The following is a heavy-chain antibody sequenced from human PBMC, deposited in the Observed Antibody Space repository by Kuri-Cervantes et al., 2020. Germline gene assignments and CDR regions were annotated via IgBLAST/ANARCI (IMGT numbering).Heavy chain of an antibody. D-gene: IGHD4-23*01. V-gene: IGHV3-30*18. Sequence: GGSLRLSCAASGFTFSSYGMHWVRQAPGKGLEWVAVISYDGSNKYYADSVKGRFTISRDNSKNTLYLQMNSLRAEDTAVYYCAKLTRFAEEPFDYWGQGTLVTVSS. CDR2: ISYDGSNK. CDR3: AKLTRFAEEPFDY. CDR1: GFTFSSYG. J-gene: IGHJ4*02.